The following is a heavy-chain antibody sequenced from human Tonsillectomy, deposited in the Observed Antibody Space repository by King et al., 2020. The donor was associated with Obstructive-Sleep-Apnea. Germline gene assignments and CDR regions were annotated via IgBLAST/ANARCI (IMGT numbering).Heavy chain of an antibody. CDR2: ISSSGSTI. CDR3: VRDGGYSY. J-gene: IGHJ4*02. V-gene: IGHV3-48*04. CDR1: GFTFSSYT. D-gene: IGHD3-16*01. Sequence: VQLVESGGALVQPGGSLRLSCAASGFTFSSYTMTWVRQAPGKGLEWVSYISSSGSTIQYADSVKGRFTVYRDNAKTSLYLQMNSLRAEDTAVYYCVRDGGYSYWGQGTLVTVSS.